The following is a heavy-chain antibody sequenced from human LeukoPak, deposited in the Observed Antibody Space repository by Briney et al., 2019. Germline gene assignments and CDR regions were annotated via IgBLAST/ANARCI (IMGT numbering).Heavy chain of an antibody. V-gene: IGHV3-23*01. D-gene: IGHD5-18*01. J-gene: IGHJ4*02. Sequence: PGRSLRLSCAASGFTFSSCAVSWVRQAPGKGLEWVSAISGSGGSTYYADSVKGRFTISRDNSKNTLYLQMNILRAEDTAVYFCAKDLDGDTAMTTDYWGQGTLVTVSS. CDR1: GFTFSSCA. CDR2: ISGSGGST. CDR3: AKDLDGDTAMTTDY.